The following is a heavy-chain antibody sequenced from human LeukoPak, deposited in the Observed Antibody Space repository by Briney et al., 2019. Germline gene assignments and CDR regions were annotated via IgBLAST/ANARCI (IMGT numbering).Heavy chain of an antibody. J-gene: IGHJ4*02. CDR3: ARDRDYGDYNTQDLFVY. Sequence: ASVKVPCKASGYTFTSYGISWVRQAPGQGLEWMGWISAYNGNTNYAQKLQGRVTMTTDTSTSTAYMELRSLRSDDTAVYYCARDRDYGDYNTQDLFVYWGQGTLVTVSS. CDR2: ISAYNGNT. D-gene: IGHD4-17*01. V-gene: IGHV1-18*01. CDR1: GYTFTSYG.